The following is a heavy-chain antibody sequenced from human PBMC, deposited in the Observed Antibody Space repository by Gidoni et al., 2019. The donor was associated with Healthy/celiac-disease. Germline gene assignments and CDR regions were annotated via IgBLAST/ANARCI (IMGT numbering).Heavy chain of an antibody. V-gene: IGHV4-34*01. D-gene: IGHD6-6*01. Sequence: QVQLQQWGAGLLKPSETLSLTCAVYCGSFSGYYWSWIRQPPGKGLEWIGEINHSGSTNYNPSLKSRVTISVDTSKNQFSLKLSSVTAADTAVYYCARVNRIAARPRAFDIWGQGTMVTVSS. CDR3: ARVNRIAARPRAFDI. J-gene: IGHJ3*02. CDR1: CGSFSGYY. CDR2: INHSGST.